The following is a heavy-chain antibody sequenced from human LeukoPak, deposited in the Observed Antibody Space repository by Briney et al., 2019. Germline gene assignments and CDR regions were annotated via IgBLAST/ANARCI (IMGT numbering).Heavy chain of an antibody. D-gene: IGHD5-12*01. J-gene: IGHJ4*02. CDR2: INHSGIT. CDR3: ARDHGEGGYDLGY. CDR1: GGSFSGYY. Sequence: PSETLSLTCAVYGGSFSGYYWSWIRQPPGKGLEWIGEINHSGITNYNPSLKSRVTISVDTSKNQFSLKLSSVTAADTAVYYCARDHGEGGYDLGYWGQGTLVTVSS. V-gene: IGHV4-34*01.